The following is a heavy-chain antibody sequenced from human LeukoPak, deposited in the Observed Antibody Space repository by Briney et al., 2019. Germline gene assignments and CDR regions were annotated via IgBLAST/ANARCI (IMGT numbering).Heavy chain of an antibody. CDR3: ARGGFGPSDALDI. CDR2: LYSSGTT. Sequence: GGSLRLSCAASGFSVSIKYMNWVRQAPGKGLEWVSILYSSGTTYYATSVKGRFTISRDNSENKLYLQMNSLRAEDTAVYYCARGGFGPSDALDIWGQGTMATVSS. CDR1: GFSVSIKY. J-gene: IGHJ3*02. V-gene: IGHV3-53*01. D-gene: IGHD3-10*01.